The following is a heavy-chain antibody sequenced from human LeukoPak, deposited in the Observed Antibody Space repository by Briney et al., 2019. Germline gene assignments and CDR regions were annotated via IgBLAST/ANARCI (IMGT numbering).Heavy chain of an antibody. V-gene: IGHV3-7*01. Sequence: GGSLRLSCAASGFTFSTSWMSWVRQAPGKGLEWVANIKQDGSEKYYVDSVKGRFTISRDNAKNSLYLQMNSLRAEDTAVYYCARNLYDLGVYYFDYWGQGTLVTVSS. J-gene: IGHJ4*02. CDR2: IKQDGSEK. CDR3: ARNLYDLGVYYFDY. CDR1: GFTFSTSW. D-gene: IGHD3-16*01.